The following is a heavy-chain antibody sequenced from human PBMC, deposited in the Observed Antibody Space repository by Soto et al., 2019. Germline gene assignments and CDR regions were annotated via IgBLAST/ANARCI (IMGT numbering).Heavy chain of an antibody. V-gene: IGHV4-59*01. CDR1: GGSISSYY. J-gene: IGHJ6*03. CDR3: ARVGQLVPHYYYYYMDV. Sequence: SETLSLTCTVSGGSISSYYWSWIRQPPGKGLEWIGYIYYSGSTNYNPSLKSRVTISVDTSKNQFSLKLSSVTAADTAVYYCARVGQLVPHYYYYYMDVWGKGTTVTVSS. D-gene: IGHD6-6*01. CDR2: IYYSGST.